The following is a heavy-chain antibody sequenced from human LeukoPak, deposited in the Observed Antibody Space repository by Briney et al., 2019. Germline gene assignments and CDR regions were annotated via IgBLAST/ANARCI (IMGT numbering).Heavy chain of an antibody. CDR2: IKQDGSEK. CDR3: ARLVPKDIVVVDPRNWFDP. J-gene: IGHJ5*02. D-gene: IGHD2-2*01. V-gene: IGHV3-7*01. Sequence: PGGSLRLSCAASGFTFSSYYMSWVRQAPGKGLEWVANIKQDGSEKYYVDSVKGRFTISRDNAKNSLYLQMNSLRGEDTAVYYCARLVPKDIVVVDPRNWFDPWGQGTLVTVSS. CDR1: GFTFSSYY.